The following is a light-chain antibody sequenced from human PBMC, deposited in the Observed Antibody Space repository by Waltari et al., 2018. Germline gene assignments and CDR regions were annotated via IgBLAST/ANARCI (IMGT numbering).Light chain of an antibody. CDR1: QSVSSS. V-gene: IGKV3-15*01. CDR2: GAS. Sequence: EIVLTQSPATLSLSPGERATLSCRASQSVSSSLAWYQQKPGQAPRHLIYGASSRATGIPDRFSGSGSGTDFTLTISSLEPEDFAVYYCQQYSNWPRTFGQGTKVEIK. J-gene: IGKJ1*01. CDR3: QQYSNWPRT.